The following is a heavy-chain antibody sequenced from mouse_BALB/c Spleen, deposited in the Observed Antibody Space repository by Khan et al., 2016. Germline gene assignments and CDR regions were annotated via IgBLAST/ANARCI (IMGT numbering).Heavy chain of an antibody. J-gene: IGHJ2*01. D-gene: IGHD1-2*01. V-gene: IGHV11-2*02. CDR1: GFTFSGFW. Sequence: EVQLLETGGGLVQPGESRGLSCEGSGFTFSGFWMSWVRQTPGKTLEWIGDINSDGSAINYAPSIKDRFTIFRDNDKNTLYLQMTNVQSEDTATYFCMRYYYGVDYWGRGTTLTVSS. CDR3: MRYYYGVDY. CDR2: INSDGSAI.